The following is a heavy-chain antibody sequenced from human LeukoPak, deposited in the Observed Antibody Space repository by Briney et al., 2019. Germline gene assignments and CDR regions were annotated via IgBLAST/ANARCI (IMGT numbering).Heavy chain of an antibody. CDR3: ATSSWYRLAY. CDR1: GFTFSDSF. D-gene: IGHD6-13*01. V-gene: IGHV3-72*01. CDR2: SRYKADSYTA. J-gene: IGHJ4*02. Sequence: GGSLRLSCAASGFTFSDSFMSWVRQAPGKGLEWIGRSRYKADSYTAEYAASVKGRFTISRDESKNSLYLQISSLEAEDAAVYYCATSSWYRLAYWGQGSLVTVSS.